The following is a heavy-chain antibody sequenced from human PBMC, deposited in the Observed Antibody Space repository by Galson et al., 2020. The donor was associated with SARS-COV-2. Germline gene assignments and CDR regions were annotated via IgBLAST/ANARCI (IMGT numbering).Heavy chain of an antibody. Sequence: SGFTFSDHAMHWVRQAPGKGLEWVAQIYFDGSEKYYGDSVKGRFTISRDSSKNTVYLQMNNLRADDTAVYYCARDGQSSSGWAFDYWGQGTLLTVSS. CDR1: GFTFSDHA. V-gene: IGHV3-33*01. J-gene: IGHJ4*02. CDR2: IYFDGSEK. CDR3: ARDGQSSSGWAFDY. D-gene: IGHD6-19*01.